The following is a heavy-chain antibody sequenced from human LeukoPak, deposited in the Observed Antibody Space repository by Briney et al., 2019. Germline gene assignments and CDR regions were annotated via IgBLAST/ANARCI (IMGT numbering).Heavy chain of an antibody. Sequence: SGTLSLTCTVSGGSISSYYWSWIRQPAGKGLEWIGRIYTSGSTNYNPSLKSRVTMSVDTSKNQFSLKLSSVTAADTAVYYCAREPGAARYYYYYMDVWGKGTTVTVSS. CDR1: GGSISSYY. CDR2: IYTSGST. J-gene: IGHJ6*03. V-gene: IGHV4-4*07. CDR3: AREPGAARYYYYYMDV. D-gene: IGHD6-6*01.